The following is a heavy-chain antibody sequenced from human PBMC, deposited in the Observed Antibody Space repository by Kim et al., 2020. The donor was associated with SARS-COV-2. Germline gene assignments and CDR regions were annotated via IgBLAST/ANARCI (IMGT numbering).Heavy chain of an antibody. CDR3: AKDINLQWKSIGAFDI. Sequence: GGSLRLSCAASGFTFDDYAMHWVRQAPGKGLEWVSGISWNSGSIGYADSVKGRFTISRDNAKNSLYLQMNSLRAEDTALYYCAKDINLQWKSIGAFDILGQGTMVTVSS. V-gene: IGHV3-9*01. J-gene: IGHJ3*02. D-gene: IGHD4-4*01. CDR1: GFTFDDYA. CDR2: ISWNSGSI.